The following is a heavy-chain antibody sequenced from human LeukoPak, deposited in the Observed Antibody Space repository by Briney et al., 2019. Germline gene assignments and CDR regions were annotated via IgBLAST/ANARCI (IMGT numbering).Heavy chain of an antibody. CDR3: AGAYWFDP. D-gene: IGHD2-21*01. J-gene: IGHJ5*02. CDR1: GYSISSGYY. Sequence: SETLSLTCAVSGYSISSGYYWSWIRQPPGKGLEWIGYIYYSGSTHYNPSLKSRVTISVDTSKNQFSLKLSSVTAADTAVYYCAGAYWFDPWGQGTLVTVSS. V-gene: IGHV4-30-4*01. CDR2: IYYSGST.